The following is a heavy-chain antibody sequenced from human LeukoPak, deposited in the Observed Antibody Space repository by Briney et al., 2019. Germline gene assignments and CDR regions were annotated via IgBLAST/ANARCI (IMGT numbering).Heavy chain of an antibody. CDR3: AKSPTVTTGEFDY. CDR1: GFTFSSYA. V-gene: IGHV3-23*01. CDR2: ISGSGGST. D-gene: IGHD4-17*01. J-gene: IGHJ4*02. Sequence: GGSLRLSCAASGFTFSSYAMSWVRQAPGKGLEWVSAISGSGGSTYYADSVKGQFTISRDNSKSTLYLQMNSLRAEDTAVYYCAKSPTVTTGEFDYWGQGTLVTVSS.